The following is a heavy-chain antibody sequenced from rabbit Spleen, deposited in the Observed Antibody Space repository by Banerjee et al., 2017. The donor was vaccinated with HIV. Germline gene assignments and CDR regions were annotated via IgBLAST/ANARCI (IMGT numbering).Heavy chain of an antibody. CDR3: ARDAAGREDFNL. CDR2: IDVVRSGTAT. J-gene: IGHJ4*01. Sequence: QSLEESGGDLVKPGTSLTLTCTASGLDFSSAYWICWVRQAPGKGLEWIACIDVVRSGTATYYANWAKGRFTVSKTSSTTVTLQMTSLTAADTATYFCARDAAGREDFNLWGQGTLVTVS. V-gene: IGHV1S40*01. CDR1: GLDFSSAYW. D-gene: IGHD4-1*01.